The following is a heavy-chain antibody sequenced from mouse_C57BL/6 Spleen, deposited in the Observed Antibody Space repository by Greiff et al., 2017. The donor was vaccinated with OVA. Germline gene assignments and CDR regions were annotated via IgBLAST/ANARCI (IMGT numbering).Heavy chain of an antibody. J-gene: IGHJ1*03. Sequence: VQVVESGAELVKPGASVKISCKASGYAFSSYWMNWVKQRPGKGLEWIGQIYPGDGDTNYNGKFKGKATLTADKSSSTAYMQLSSLTSEDSAVYFCAIELGPWYFDVWGTGTTVTVSS. V-gene: IGHV1-80*01. CDR2: IYPGDGDT. CDR1: GYAFSSYW. CDR3: AIELGPWYFDV. D-gene: IGHD4-1*01.